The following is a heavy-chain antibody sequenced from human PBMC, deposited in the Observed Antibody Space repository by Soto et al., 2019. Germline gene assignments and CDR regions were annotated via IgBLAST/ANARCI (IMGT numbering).Heavy chain of an antibody. V-gene: IGHV3-30*18. J-gene: IGHJ4*02. D-gene: IGHD2-21*02. CDR2: ISYDGSNK. Sequence: QVQLVESGGGVVQPGRSLRLSCAASGFTFSSYGMHWVRQAPGKGLEWVAVISYDGSNKYYADSVKGRFTISRDNSKNTRYLQMNSLRAEDTAVYYCAKDSYKVVVTPECDSWGQGTLVTVSS. CDR1: GFTFSSYG. CDR3: AKDSYKVVVTPECDS.